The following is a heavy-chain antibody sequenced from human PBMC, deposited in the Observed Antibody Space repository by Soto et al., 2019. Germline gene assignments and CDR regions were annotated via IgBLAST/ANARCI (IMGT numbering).Heavy chain of an antibody. CDR1: GGSISSYY. CDR3: ARVWGGAFDF. V-gene: IGHV4-59*01. Sequence: QVQLQESGPGLVKPSETLSLTCTVSGGSISSYYWSWIRQPPGKGLEWIGYIYYSGSTNYTPHLKSRVTISVDTSKNQFSLKLSSVTAADTAVYDCARVWGGAFDFWGQGTMVTVSS. D-gene: IGHD3-10*01. J-gene: IGHJ3*01. CDR2: IYYSGST.